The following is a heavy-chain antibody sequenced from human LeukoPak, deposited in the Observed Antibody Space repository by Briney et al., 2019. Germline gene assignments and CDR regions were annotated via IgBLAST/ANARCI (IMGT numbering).Heavy chain of an antibody. J-gene: IGHJ5*02. Sequence: GGSLRLSCATSGFAFSDHYMSWIRQTPGKGLEWISYISGQSSSIYYADSVKGRFTISRDNAKNSVYLQMISLRAEDTAVYYCARDSGLWSGYDQSNWFDPWGQGTLVTVSS. CDR1: GFAFSDHY. V-gene: IGHV3-11*04. D-gene: IGHD3-3*01. CDR2: ISGQSSSI. CDR3: ARDSGLWSGYDQSNWFDP.